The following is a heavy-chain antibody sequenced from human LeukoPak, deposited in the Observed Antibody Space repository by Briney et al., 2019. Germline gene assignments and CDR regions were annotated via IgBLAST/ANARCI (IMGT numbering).Heavy chain of an antibody. D-gene: IGHD6-13*01. Sequence: GGSLRLSCAASGFTFGSSAMSWVRQAPGKGPEWVSTFSRSGPDTYYADSVKGRFTIFRDNSKNTLYLQMNSLRAEDTAVYYCAKGSLGSWYYFDYWGQGTLVTVSS. V-gene: IGHV3-23*01. CDR3: AKGSLGSWYYFDY. CDR1: GFTFGSSA. CDR2: FSRSGPDT. J-gene: IGHJ4*02.